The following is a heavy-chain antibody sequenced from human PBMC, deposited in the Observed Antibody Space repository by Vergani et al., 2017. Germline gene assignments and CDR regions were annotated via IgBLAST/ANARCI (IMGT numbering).Heavy chain of an antibody. V-gene: IGHV1-46*02. CDR2: LNPTTGHT. CDR3: DRSIGYCAGATCRAYYFDH. D-gene: IGHD2-21*01. J-gene: IGHJ5*02. Sequence: VQLVQSGAEVRKPRASVTVSCTASGYIFKNYYIHWLRQAPGQAFEWMGILNPTTGHTTSAQKFMGRVDMTRDPSTDTSTRTVQMTLSSLRSEDTAVYYCDRSIGYCAGATCRAYYFDHWGQGTRVTVSS. CDR1: GYIFKNYY.